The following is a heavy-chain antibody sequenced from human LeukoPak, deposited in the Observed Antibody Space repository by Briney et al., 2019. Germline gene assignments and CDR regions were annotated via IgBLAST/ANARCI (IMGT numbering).Heavy chain of an antibody. CDR1: GFTFDDYG. CDR3: ARGDSYDFWSGYYHN. J-gene: IGHJ4*02. D-gene: IGHD3-3*01. CDR2: TNWNGGST. Sequence: GGSLRLSCAASGFTFDDYGMSWVRQAPGKGLEWVSGTNWNGGSTGYADSVKGRFTISRDNAKNSLYLQMNSLRAEDTALYYCARGDSYDFWSGYYHNWGQGTLVTVSS. V-gene: IGHV3-20*04.